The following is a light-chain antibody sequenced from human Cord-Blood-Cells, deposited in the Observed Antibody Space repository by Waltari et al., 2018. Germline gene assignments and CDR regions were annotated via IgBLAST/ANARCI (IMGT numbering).Light chain of an antibody. Sequence: LTQPPSASGSPGQSVTISCTGTSSDVGGYNYVSWYQQHPGKAPKLMIYEVSKRPSGVPDRFSGSKSGNTASLTVSGLQAEDEADYYCSSYAGSNNFVFGGGTKL. J-gene: IGLJ3*02. CDR3: SSYAGSNNFV. V-gene: IGLV2-8*01. CDR1: SSDVGGYNY. CDR2: EVS.